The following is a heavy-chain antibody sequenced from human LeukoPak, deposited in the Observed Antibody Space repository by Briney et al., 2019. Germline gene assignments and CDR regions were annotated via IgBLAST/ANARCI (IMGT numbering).Heavy chain of an antibody. CDR1: GGTFSSYA. CDR2: IIPIFGTA. V-gene: IGHV1-69*01. Sequence: SVKVSCKASGGTFSSYAISWVRQAPGQGLKWMGGIIPIFGTANYAQKSQGRVTITADESTSTAYMELSSLRSEDTAVYYCARLIAAAGYRAFDYWGQGTLVTVSS. CDR3: ARLIAAAGYRAFDY. D-gene: IGHD6-13*01. J-gene: IGHJ4*02.